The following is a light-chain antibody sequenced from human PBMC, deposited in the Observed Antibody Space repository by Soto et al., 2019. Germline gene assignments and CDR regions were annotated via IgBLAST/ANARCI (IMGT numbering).Light chain of an antibody. CDR3: RSYKSISTLYV. V-gene: IGLV2-14*01. CDR2: DVS. CDR1: SSDVGGYNY. Sequence: QSALTQPASVSGSPGQSITISCTGTSSDVGGYNYVSWYQQHPGKAPKLMIYDVSNRPSGVSNRFSGSKSGNTASLTISGLQAEDEADYYCRSYKSISTLYVFGTGTKVTVL. J-gene: IGLJ1*01.